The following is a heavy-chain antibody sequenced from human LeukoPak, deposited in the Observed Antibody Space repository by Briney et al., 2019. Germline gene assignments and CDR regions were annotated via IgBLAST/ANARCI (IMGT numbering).Heavy chain of an antibody. CDR3: ATGYCSSTSCLIDY. CDR2: VDPEDGET. J-gene: IGHJ4*02. Sequence: ASVKISCKASGYTFTDYYMHWVQQAPGKGLEWMGRVDPEDGETIYAEKFQGRVTITADTSTDTTYMELSSLRSEDTAVYYCATGYCSSTSCLIDYWGQGTLVTVSS. V-gene: IGHV1-69-2*01. D-gene: IGHD2-2*01. CDR1: GYTFTDYY.